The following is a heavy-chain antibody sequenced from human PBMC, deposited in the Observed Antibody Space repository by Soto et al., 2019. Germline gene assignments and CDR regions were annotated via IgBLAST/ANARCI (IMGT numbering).Heavy chain of an antibody. J-gene: IGHJ4*02. CDR3: ARDLGY. Sequence: LXLTCTVSVGSISSYYWSWIRQPPGKGLEWIGYIYYSGSTNYNPSLKSRVTISVDTSKNQFSLKLSSVTAADTAVYYCARDLGYWGQGTLVTVSS. CDR2: IYYSGST. CDR1: VGSISSYY. V-gene: IGHV4-59*01.